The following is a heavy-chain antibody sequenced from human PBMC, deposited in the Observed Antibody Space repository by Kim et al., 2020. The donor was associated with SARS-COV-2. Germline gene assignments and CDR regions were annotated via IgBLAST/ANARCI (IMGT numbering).Heavy chain of an antibody. CDR3: ARDEGFWGSGPGADY. J-gene: IGHJ4*02. D-gene: IGHD7-27*01. V-gene: IGHV3-11*01. Sequence: GGSLRLSCAASRFTFSDYYMNWFRQAPGKGLEWVSYISSSGLTIYYADSVKGRFTISRDNGKNSLYLQMNSLRAEDTAVYYCARDEGFWGSGPGADYWGQGTLVTVSS. CDR1: RFTFSDYY. CDR2: ISSSGLTI.